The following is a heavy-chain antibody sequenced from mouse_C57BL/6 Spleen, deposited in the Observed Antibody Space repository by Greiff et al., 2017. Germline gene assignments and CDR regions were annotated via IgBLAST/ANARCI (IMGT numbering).Heavy chain of an antibody. V-gene: IGHV1-80*01. Sequence: QVQLQQSGAELVKPGASVKISCKASGYAFSSYWMNWVKQRPGKGLEWIGQIYPGDGDTNYNGKFKGKATLTADKSSSTSYMQLSSLTSEDSAVYFCAREVYYGSSYGDYAMDYWGQGTSVTVSS. CDR2: IYPGDGDT. CDR1: GYAFSSYW. CDR3: AREVYYGSSYGDYAMDY. J-gene: IGHJ4*01. D-gene: IGHD1-1*01.